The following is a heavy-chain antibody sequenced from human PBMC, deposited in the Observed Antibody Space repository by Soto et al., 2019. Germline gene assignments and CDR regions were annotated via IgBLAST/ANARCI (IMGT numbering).Heavy chain of an antibody. CDR1: SGSISSSNW. J-gene: IGHJ6*03. V-gene: IGHV4-4*02. Sequence: SETLSLTCAVSSGSISSSNWWSWVRQPPGKGLEWIGEIYHSGSTNYNPSLKSRVTISVDKSKNQFSLKLSSVTAADTAVYYCARGPLTHYYYYMDVWGKGTTVTVSS. CDR3: ARGPLTHYYYYMDV. CDR2: IYHSGST.